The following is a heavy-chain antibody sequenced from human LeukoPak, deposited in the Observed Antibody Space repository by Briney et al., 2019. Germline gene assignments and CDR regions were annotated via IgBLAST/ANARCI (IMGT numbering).Heavy chain of an antibody. CDR2: IRFDGHDK. Sequence: GGSLRLFCAASGGTFSYYGFHWVRQAPGKGLEWVSFIRFDGHDKFYAETVKGRFTISKDTSRNTLYLQMNSLRPEDTAVYYCAKDLMRDRWFGESWGQGTLVTVSS. CDR3: AKDLMRDRWFGES. J-gene: IGHJ5*02. CDR1: GGTFSYYG. V-gene: IGHV3-30*02. D-gene: IGHD3-10*01.